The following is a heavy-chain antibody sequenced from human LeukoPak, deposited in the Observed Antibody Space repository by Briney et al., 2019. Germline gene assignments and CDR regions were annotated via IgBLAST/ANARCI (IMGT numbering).Heavy chain of an antibody. CDR3: ARDLSGNYDFWRGYYFGY. CDR1: GFTFSSYW. CDR2: IKQDGSEK. J-gene: IGHJ4*02. Sequence: GGSLRLSCAASGFTFSSYWMSWVRQAPGKGLEWVANIKQDGSEKYYVDSVKGRFTISRDNAKNSLYLQMNSLRAEDTAVYYCARDLSGNYDFWRGYYFGYWSQGTLVTVSS. D-gene: IGHD3-3*01. V-gene: IGHV3-7*01.